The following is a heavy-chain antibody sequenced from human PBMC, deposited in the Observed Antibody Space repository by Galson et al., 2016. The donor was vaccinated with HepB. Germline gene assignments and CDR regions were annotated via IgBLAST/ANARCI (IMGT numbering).Heavy chain of an antibody. Sequence: SLRLSCAASGFAFSRSAMNWVRQAPGKGLEWVSGIGGSGTNTYYADSVKGRFSISRDNSRNTLYLQMNSLRADDTAVYYWARSPFASDLPATDCFGFWGQGTVVTVSS. CDR2: IGGSGTNT. V-gene: IGHV3-23*01. CDR3: ARSPFASDLPATDCFGF. D-gene: IGHD2-21*02. CDR1: GFAFSRSA. J-gene: IGHJ4*02.